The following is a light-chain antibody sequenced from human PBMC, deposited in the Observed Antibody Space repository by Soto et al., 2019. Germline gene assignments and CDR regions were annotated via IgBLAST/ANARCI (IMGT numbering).Light chain of an antibody. CDR3: SSYAGSNNWV. V-gene: IGLV2-8*01. CDR1: SSDVGAYNY. Sequence: QSALTQPPSASGSAGQSVTISCTGASSDVGAYNYISWYQQHPGKAPKLMIYEVSKRPSGVPDRFSGSKSGNTASLTVSGLQAEDEADYYCSSYAGSNNWVFGGGTKLTV. J-gene: IGLJ3*02. CDR2: EVS.